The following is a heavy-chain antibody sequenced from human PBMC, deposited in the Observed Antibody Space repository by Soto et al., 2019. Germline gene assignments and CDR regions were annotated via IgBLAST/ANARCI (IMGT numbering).Heavy chain of an antibody. D-gene: IGHD1-26*01. CDR3: ARGRWSGSSPAEHFQD. Sequence: QVQLVQSGAEVKKPGSSVKVSCKASGGTFSSYAITWVRQAPGQGLEWMGTIIPIFGAATYAQKFQGTVTITADESTSTAYMGLSSLRSEDTAVYYCARGRWSGSSPAEHFQDWGQGTLVTVSS. CDR2: IIPIFGAA. J-gene: IGHJ1*01. CDR1: GGTFSSYA. V-gene: IGHV1-69*15.